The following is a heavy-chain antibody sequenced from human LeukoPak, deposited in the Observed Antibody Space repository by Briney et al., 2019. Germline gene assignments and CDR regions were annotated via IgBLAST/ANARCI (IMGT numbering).Heavy chain of an antibody. CDR1: GYTFTSYG. CDR2: ISAYNGNT. CDR3: ARVLGSSGWWYYFDY. Sequence: ASVNVSCKASGYTFTSYGISWVRQAAGQGLDWMGWISAYNGNTNYAQKLQGSVTMTTDTSTSTAYMELRSLRSDDTAVYYCARVLGSSGWWYYFDYWGQGTLVTVSS. D-gene: IGHD6-19*01. V-gene: IGHV1-18*01. J-gene: IGHJ4*02.